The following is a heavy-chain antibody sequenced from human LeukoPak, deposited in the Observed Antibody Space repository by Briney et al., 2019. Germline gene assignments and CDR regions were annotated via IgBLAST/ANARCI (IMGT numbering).Heavy chain of an antibody. CDR3: ARLNYYGSGSAYNWFDP. J-gene: IGHJ5*02. V-gene: IGHV5-51*01. Sequence: GESLKISCKGSGYSFTSYWIGWVRQMPGKGLELMGIIYPGDSDTRYSPSFQGQVTISADKSISTAYLQWSSLKASDTAMYYCARLNYYGSGSAYNWFDPWGQGTLVTVSS. CDR1: GYSFTSYW. CDR2: IYPGDSDT. D-gene: IGHD3-10*01.